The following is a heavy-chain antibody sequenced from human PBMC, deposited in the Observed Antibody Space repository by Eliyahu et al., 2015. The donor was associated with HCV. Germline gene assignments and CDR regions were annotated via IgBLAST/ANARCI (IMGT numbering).Heavy chain of an antibody. D-gene: IGHD3-3*01. CDR3: ARESGITIFGVVIEVVRKGSEFDY. Sequence: QVQLVQSGAEVKKPGASVKVSCKASGYTFTSYYMHWVRQAPGQGLEWMGIINPSGGSTSYAQKFQGRVTMTRDTSTSTVYMELSSLRSEDTAVYYCARESGITIFGVVIEVVRKGSEFDYWGQGTLVTVSS. CDR2: INPSGGST. J-gene: IGHJ4*02. V-gene: IGHV1-46*01. CDR1: GYTFTSYY.